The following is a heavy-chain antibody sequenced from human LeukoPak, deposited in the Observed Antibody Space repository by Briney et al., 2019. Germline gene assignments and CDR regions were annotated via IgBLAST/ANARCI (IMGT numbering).Heavy chain of an antibody. D-gene: IGHD2-15*01. V-gene: IGHV3-23*01. J-gene: IGHJ4*02. CDR3: AKASSKVVVAARFDY. Sequence: PGGSLRLSCAASGFTFSSYAMSWVRQAPGKGLEWVSAISGSGGSTYYADSVKGRFTISRDNSKNTLYPQMNSLRAEDTAVYYCAKASSKVVVAARFDYWGQGTLVTVSS. CDR2: ISGSGGST. CDR1: GFTFSSYA.